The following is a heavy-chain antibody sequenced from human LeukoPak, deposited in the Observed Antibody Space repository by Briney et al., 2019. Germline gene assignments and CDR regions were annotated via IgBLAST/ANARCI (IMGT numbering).Heavy chain of an antibody. CDR3: ARASSANGFDI. CDR2: IWHDGSNK. Sequence: PGGSLRLSCAASGFTFSNYGIHWVRQAPGKGPEWVALIWHDGSNKYYADSVKGRFTISRDNSENTMYLQMNSLRVEDTAVYYCARASSANGFDIWGQGTMVTVSS. D-gene: IGHD2-2*01. J-gene: IGHJ3*02. CDR1: GFTFSNYG. V-gene: IGHV3-33*01.